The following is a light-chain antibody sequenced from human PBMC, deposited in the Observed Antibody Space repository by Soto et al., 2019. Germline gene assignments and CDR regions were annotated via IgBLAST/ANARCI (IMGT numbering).Light chain of an antibody. V-gene: IGKV3-20*01. CDR1: QSISSNY. J-gene: IGKJ1*01. Sequence: EVVLTQSPGTLSLSPGERATLSCRASQSISSNYLAWYQQKPGQAPRLLIYGASSRATGLPDRFSGSGSGTDFTLTISRLEPEDFAVYYCQQYGISPRTFGPGTKVEIK. CDR3: QQYGISPRT. CDR2: GAS.